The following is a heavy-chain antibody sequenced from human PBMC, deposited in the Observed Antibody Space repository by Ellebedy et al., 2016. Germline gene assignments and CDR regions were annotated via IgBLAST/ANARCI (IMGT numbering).Heavy chain of an antibody. J-gene: IGHJ4*02. Sequence: GESLKISXAASGLTFSKFWMSWVRQAPGKGLEWVANINQDGSEKYYVDSVKGRFTISRDNAKNSLYLQMNSLRAEDTAVYYCARSFIVRGVIPDGNYWGQGTLVTVSS. V-gene: IGHV3-7*01. CDR2: INQDGSEK. CDR3: ARSFIVRGVIPDGNY. CDR1: GLTFSKFW. D-gene: IGHD3-10*01.